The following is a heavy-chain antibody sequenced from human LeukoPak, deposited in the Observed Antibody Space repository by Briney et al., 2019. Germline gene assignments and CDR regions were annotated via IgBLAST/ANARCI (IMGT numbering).Heavy chain of an antibody. J-gene: IGHJ3*02. D-gene: IGHD3-10*01. V-gene: IGHV1-69*05. CDR2: TIPILGTA. CDR3: ASRYGSGSFSNAFDI. Sequence: SVKVSCKASGGTFSSYAISWVRQAPGQGLEWMGGTIPILGTANYAQKFQGRVTITTDESTRTAYMELSSLRSEDTAVYYCASRYGSGSFSNAFDIWGQGTMVTVSS. CDR1: GGTFSSYA.